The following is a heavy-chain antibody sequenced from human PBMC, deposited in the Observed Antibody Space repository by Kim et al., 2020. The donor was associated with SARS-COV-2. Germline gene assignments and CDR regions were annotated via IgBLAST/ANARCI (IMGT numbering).Heavy chain of an antibody. V-gene: IGHV4-59*01. D-gene: IGHD2-21*02. J-gene: IGHJ4*02. Sequence: YTPALKSRVTIAVDTSKNQFSLKLSSVTAADTAVYYCAREPVTAEYYFDYWGQGTLVTVSS. CDR3: AREPVTAEYYFDY.